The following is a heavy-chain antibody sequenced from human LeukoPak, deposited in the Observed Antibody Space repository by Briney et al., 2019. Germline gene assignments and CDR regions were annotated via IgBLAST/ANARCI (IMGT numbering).Heavy chain of an antibody. V-gene: IGHV3-23*01. D-gene: IGHD5-18*01. CDR3: AKGKPVDTVTLDS. CDR1: GFTFSNYA. Sequence: GGSLRLSCEASGFTFSNYAMSWVRQAPGKGLEWVSSFSVSGGGTYYADSVKGRFTISRDNSKSTLYLQMNSLRAEDTAVYYCAKGKPVDTVTLDSWGQGTLVIVSS. J-gene: IGHJ4*02. CDR2: FSVSGGGT.